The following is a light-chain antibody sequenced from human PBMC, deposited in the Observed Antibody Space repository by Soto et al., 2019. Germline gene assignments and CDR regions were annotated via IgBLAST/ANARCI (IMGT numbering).Light chain of an antibody. CDR3: QQYDNLPYS. V-gene: IGKV1-33*01. CDR1: QGISNY. CDR2: DAS. Sequence: DIQMTQSPSSLSASVGDRVTITCQASQGISNYLNWYQQKLGKAPKLLIYDASNLETGVPSRFSGSGSVTDVALTISSLQPEDIATYYCQQYDNLPYSFGQGTKLEIK. J-gene: IGKJ2*01.